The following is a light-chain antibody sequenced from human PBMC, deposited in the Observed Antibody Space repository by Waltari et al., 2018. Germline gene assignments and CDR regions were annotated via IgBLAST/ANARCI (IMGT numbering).Light chain of an antibody. Sequence: EIVLTQSPASLSLSPGDRATLSCRASQSVGRTLAWYQQRPGQAPRLLISDASRRATGIPDRFSGSGSGTDFSLTISRLEPEDFAVYYCQKYGTRPATFGQGTKVEVK. CDR2: DAS. V-gene: IGKV3-20*01. CDR3: QKYGTRPAT. CDR1: QSVGRT. J-gene: IGKJ1*01.